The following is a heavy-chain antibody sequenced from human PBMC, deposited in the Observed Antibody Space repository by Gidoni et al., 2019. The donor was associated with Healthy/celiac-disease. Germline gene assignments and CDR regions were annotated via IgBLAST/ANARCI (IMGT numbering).Heavy chain of an antibody. CDR2: ISYDGSNK. CDR1: GFTFSSYG. CDR3: AKDGAGQVSWYMDV. J-gene: IGHJ6*03. V-gene: IGHV3-30*18. D-gene: IGHD2-15*01. Sequence: QVQLVESGGGVVQPGRCLRLSCADSGFTFSSYGMHVVRQAPGKGLEWVAVISYDGSNKYYADSVKGRFTISRDNSKNTLYLQMNSLRAEDTAVYYCAKDGAGQVSWYMDVWGKGTTVTVSS.